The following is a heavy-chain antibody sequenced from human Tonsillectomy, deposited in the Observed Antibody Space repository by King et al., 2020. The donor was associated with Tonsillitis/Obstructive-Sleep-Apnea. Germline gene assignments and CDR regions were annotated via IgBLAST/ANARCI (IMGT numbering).Heavy chain of an antibody. CDR3: ARDQSRYYDSSGYYYYYYYMDV. Sequence: QLVQSGAEVKKPGSSEKVSCKASGGTFSSYAISWVRQAPGQGLEWMGGIIPIFGTANYAQKFQGRVTITADESTSTAYMELSSLRSEDTAVYYCARDQSRYYDSSGYYYYYYYMDVWGKGTTVTVSS. D-gene: IGHD3-22*01. J-gene: IGHJ6*03. CDR1: GGTFSSYA. V-gene: IGHV1-69*12. CDR2: IIPIFGTA.